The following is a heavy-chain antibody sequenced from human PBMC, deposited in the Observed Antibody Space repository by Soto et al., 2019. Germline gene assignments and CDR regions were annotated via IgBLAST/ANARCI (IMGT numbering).Heavy chain of an antibody. Sequence: PSETLSLTCTVSGGSISSYYWSWIRQPPGKGLEWIGYIYYSGSTNYNPSLKSRVTISVDTSKNQFSLKLSSVTAADTAVYYCARDIITSFDSWGQGTLVTVSS. V-gene: IGHV4-59*01. CDR2: IYYSGST. CDR3: ARDIITSFDS. CDR1: GGSISSYY. D-gene: IGHD3-10*01. J-gene: IGHJ5*01.